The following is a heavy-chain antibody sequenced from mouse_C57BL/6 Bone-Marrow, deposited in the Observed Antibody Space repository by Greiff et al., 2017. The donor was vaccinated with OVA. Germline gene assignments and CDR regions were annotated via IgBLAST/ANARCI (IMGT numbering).Heavy chain of an antibody. CDR3: ARERGLYAMDY. CDR1: GYTFPSYD. CDR2: IYPRDGST. J-gene: IGHJ4*01. V-gene: IGHV1-85*01. Sequence: QVQLQQSGPELVKPGASVKLSCKASGYTFPSYDINWVKQRPGQGLEWIGWIYPRDGSTKYNEKFKGQATLTVDTSSSTAYMELHSLTSEDSAVYFCARERGLYAMDYWGQGTSVTVSS.